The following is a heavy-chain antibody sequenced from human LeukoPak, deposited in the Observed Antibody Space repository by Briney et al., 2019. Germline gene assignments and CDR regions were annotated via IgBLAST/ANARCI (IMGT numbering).Heavy chain of an antibody. J-gene: IGHJ4*02. D-gene: IGHD2-2*01. Sequence: GGALRLSCAASGFTFSSYSMNWVRQAPAKGLEWVSSISSSSSYIYYADSVKGRFTISRDNAKNSLYLQMNSLRAEDTAVYYCARDLLVVPAAKDYWGQGTLVTVSS. CDR1: GFTFSSYS. CDR3: ARDLLVVPAAKDY. V-gene: IGHV3-21*01. CDR2: ISSSSSYI.